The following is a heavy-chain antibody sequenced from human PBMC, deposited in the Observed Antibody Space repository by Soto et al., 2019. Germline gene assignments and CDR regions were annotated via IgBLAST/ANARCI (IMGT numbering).Heavy chain of an antibody. CDR3: ARAAVPAAPPRFDY. CDR2: IYYSGST. Sequence: PSDTLSLTCTVSGGSISSYYWSWIRQPPGKGLEWIGYIYYSGSTNYNPSLKSRVTISVDTSKNQFSLKLSSVTAADTAVYYCARAAVPAAPPRFDYWGQGTLVTVSS. V-gene: IGHV4-59*01. CDR1: GGSISSYY. D-gene: IGHD2-2*01. J-gene: IGHJ4*02.